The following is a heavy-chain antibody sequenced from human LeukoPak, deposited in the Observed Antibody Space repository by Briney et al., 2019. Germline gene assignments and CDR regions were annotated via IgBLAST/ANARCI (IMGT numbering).Heavy chain of an antibody. J-gene: IGHJ4*02. D-gene: IGHD5-24*01. V-gene: IGHV3-30*19. CDR1: GFTFSSYG. Sequence: GGSLRLSCAASGFTFSSYGMHWVRQAPGKGLEWVAVISYGGNDKFYADSVKGRFTISRDNSKNTLFLQMNSLRAEDTAVYYCARDMGVLQFLDYWGQGTLVTVSS. CDR3: ARDMGVLQFLDY. CDR2: ISYGGNDK.